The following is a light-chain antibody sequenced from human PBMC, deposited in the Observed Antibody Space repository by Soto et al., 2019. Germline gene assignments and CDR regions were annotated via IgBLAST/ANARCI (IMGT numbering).Light chain of an antibody. Sequence: QSALAQPVSVSGSPGQPITISCTGTNSDVGAYNYVSWYQQHPGEAPKLMIRDVSNRPSGVSNRFSGSKSGNTASLTISGLQAEDEADYYCSSYTSSVTYVFGTGTKVTVL. CDR2: DVS. J-gene: IGLJ1*01. CDR1: NSDVGAYNY. CDR3: SSYTSSVTYV. V-gene: IGLV2-14*03.